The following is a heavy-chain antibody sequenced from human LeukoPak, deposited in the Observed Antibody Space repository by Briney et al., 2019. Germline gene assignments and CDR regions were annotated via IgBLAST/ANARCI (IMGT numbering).Heavy chain of an antibody. J-gene: IGHJ4*02. D-gene: IGHD4-17*01. Sequence: SVKVSCKASGGTFSSYAISWVRQAPGQGLGGMGGIIPIFGTANYAQKFQGRVTITADESTSTAYMELSSLRSEDTAVYYCARVRVTTWIDDYWGQGTLVTVSS. CDR1: GGTFSSYA. CDR3: ARVRVTTWIDDY. V-gene: IGHV1-69*01. CDR2: IIPIFGTA.